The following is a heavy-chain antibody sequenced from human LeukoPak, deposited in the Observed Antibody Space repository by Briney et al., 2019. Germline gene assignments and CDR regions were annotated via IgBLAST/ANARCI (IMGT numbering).Heavy chain of an antibody. V-gene: IGHV3-23*01. CDR1: GFTFSSFA. CDR2: ISSSGGNT. J-gene: IGHJ4*02. CDR3: ARGDSYGYDY. Sequence: GGSLRLSCAASGFTFSSFAMSWVRQAPGKGLEWVSGISSSGGNTYYADSVKDRFTISRDNTKNTLYLQMNSLRAEDTAVYYCARGDSYGYDYWGQGTLVTVSS. D-gene: IGHD5-18*01.